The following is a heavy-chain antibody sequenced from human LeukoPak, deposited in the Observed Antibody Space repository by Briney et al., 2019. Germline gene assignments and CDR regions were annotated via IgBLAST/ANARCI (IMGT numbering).Heavy chain of an antibody. CDR3: AKDLSIVGATGLSDY. Sequence: SETLSLTCTVSGGSISSGSYYWSWIRQPAGKGLEWIGRIYTSGSTNYNPSLKSRVTISVDASKNQFSLKLSSVTAADTAVYYCAKDLSIVGATGLSDYWGQGTLVTVSS. J-gene: IGHJ4*02. D-gene: IGHD1-26*01. CDR1: GGSISSGSYY. V-gene: IGHV4-61*02. CDR2: IYTSGST.